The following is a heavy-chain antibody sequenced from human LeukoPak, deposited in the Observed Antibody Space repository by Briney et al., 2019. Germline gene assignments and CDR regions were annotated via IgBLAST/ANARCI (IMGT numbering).Heavy chain of an antibody. CDR1: GLTVSSDY. CDR3: AKDKLGAGGQSDY. CDR2: ISGSGGGT. D-gene: IGHD6-13*01. V-gene: IGHV3-23*01. Sequence: GGSLRLSCAASGLTVSSDYMSWVRQAPGKGLEWVSSISGSGGGTYYTDSVQGRFTMSRDNSKNTLSLQMNSLRAEDTALYYCAKDKLGAGGQSDYWGQGTLVTVSS. J-gene: IGHJ4*02.